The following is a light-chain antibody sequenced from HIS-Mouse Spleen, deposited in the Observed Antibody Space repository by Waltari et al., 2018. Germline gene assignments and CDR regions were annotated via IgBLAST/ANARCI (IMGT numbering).Light chain of an antibody. CDR3: MQALQTPYT. V-gene: IGKV2-28*01. CDR1: QGLLHSNGYNY. J-gene: IGKJ2*01. CDR2: LGS. Sequence: DIVMTQSPLSLPVTPGEPASISCRSSQGLLHSNGYNYLDWYLQKPVQSQQLLIYLGSNRASGVPDRFSGSGSGTDFTLKISRVEAEDVGVYYCMQALQTPYTFGQGTKLEIK.